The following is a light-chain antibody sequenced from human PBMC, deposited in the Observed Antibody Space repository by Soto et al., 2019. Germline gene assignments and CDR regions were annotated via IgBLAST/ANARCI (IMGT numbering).Light chain of an antibody. Sequence: DIQMTQSPSSLSTSVGDRVTITCRASQSSSSYLNWYQQKPGKDPKLLIYAASSLQSGVPSRFSGSGSGTDFTLTISSLQPEDFATYYCQQSYSTPLTFGGGTKVEIK. CDR1: QSSSSY. V-gene: IGKV1-39*01. J-gene: IGKJ4*01. CDR2: AAS. CDR3: QQSYSTPLT.